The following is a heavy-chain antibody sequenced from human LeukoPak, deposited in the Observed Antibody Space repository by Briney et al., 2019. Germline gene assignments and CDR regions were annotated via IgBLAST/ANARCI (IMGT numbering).Heavy chain of an antibody. CDR1: GYTFTGYY. J-gene: IGHJ4*02. V-gene: IGHV1-2*02. D-gene: IGHD5-24*01. CDR2: INPNSGGT. CDR3: ARDRDGYGSLGFDY. Sequence: ASVKVSCKASGYTFTGYYMHWVRQAPGQGLEWMGWINPNSGGTNYAQKFQGRVTMTRDTSISTAYMELSRLRSDDTAVYYCARDRDGYGSLGFDYWGQGTLVTVSS.